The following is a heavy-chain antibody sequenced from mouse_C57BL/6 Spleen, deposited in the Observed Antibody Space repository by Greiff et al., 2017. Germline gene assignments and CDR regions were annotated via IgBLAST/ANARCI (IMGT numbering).Heavy chain of an antibody. D-gene: IGHD1-1*01. Sequence: QVQLQQPGAELVKPGASVKLSCKASGYTFTSYWMHWVKQRPGQGLEWIGMIHPNSGSTNYNEKFKSKATLTVDKSSSTAYMQLSSLTSEDSAVYYCARAPVVAKDWYFDVWGTGTTVTVSS. CDR1: GYTFTSYW. CDR3: ARAPVVAKDWYFDV. J-gene: IGHJ1*03. V-gene: IGHV1-64*01. CDR2: IHPNSGST.